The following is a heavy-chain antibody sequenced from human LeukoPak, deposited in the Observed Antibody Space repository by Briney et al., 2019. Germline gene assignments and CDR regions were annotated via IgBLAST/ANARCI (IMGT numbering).Heavy chain of an antibody. CDR1: GGSFSGYY. J-gene: IGHJ4*02. CDR2: INHSGST. Sequence: SETLSLTCAVYGGSFSGYYWSWIRQPPGKGLEWIGEINHSGSTNYNPSLKSRVTISVDTSKNQFSLKLSSVTAADTAVYYCARGSTVNDYWSQGTLVTVSS. V-gene: IGHV4-34*01. D-gene: IGHD4-17*01. CDR3: ARGSTVNDY.